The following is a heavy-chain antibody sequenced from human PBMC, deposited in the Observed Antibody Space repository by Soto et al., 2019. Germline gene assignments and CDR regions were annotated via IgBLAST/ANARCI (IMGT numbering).Heavy chain of an antibody. CDR1: GGSISSYY. J-gene: IGHJ5*02. CDR2: IYYSGST. D-gene: IGHD3-3*01. CDR3: AREVWSGYYNWFDP. V-gene: IGHV4-59*01. Sequence: PSETLSLTCTVSGGSISSYYWSWIRQPPGKGLEWIGYIYYSGSTNYNPSLKSRVTISVDTSKNQFSLKLSSVTAADTAVYYCAREVWSGYYNWFDPWGQGTLVTVPQ.